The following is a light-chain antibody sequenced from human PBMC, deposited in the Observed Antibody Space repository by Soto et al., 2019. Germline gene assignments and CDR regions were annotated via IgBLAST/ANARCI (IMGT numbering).Light chain of an antibody. J-gene: IGKJ1*01. CDR1: HDISNF. V-gene: IGKV1-33*01. CDR2: DAS. CDR3: QQYDSFPIS. Sequence: DIQMTQSPSSLSASVGDRVTITCQATHDISNFLNWYQQRPGKAPRLLIYDASNLQTGVPSRFSGSGSGTDFTFSISNLQPEDLATYYCQQYDSFPISFGQGTKVDIK.